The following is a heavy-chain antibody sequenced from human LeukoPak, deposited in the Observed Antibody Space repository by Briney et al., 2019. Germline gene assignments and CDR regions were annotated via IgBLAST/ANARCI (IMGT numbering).Heavy chain of an antibody. J-gene: IGHJ3*01. D-gene: IGHD3-10*01. CDR2: IDYTDNT. Sequence: PETLSLTCAVSGYSISSGSDWSWIRQPPGKGLEWIGYIDYTDNTYYNPSLKSRVTISIDTSKNQISLMLTSVTAADTAVYFCARAYYNGCYDAACPFWGEGTVVTVSS. CDR1: GYSISSGSD. V-gene: IGHV4-59*13. CDR3: ARAYYNGCYDAACPF.